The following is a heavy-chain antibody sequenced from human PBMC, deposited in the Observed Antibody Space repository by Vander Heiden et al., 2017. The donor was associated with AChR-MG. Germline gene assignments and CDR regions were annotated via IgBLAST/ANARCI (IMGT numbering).Heavy chain of an antibody. CDR3: ARTLGYSGRQWFDP. CDR1: GFSLITSRMR. Sequence: QVTLKESGPALVKPTQTLTLTCSFSGFSLITSRMRVSWIRQPPGKAPEWLARIDWDDEKFYSTSLKTRLTISKDTSKNQVVLTMTNVDPADTATYYCARTLGYSGRQWFDPWGQGILVTVSS. V-gene: IGHV2-70*04. CDR2: IDWDDEK. D-gene: IGHD1-26*01. J-gene: IGHJ5*02.